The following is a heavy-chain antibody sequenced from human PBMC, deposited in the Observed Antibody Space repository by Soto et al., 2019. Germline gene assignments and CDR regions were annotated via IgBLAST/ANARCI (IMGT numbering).Heavy chain of an antibody. V-gene: IGHV4-59*01. CDR2: VSYSGRT. CDR3: ARGSMCTSCSHYYYYGMDV. J-gene: IGHJ6*02. CDR1: RGSINNYY. D-gene: IGHD2-2*01. Sequence: PSETLSLTCTVSRGSINNYYWTLIRQPPGKGLEWIGYVSYSGRTNYNPSLKSRVNMFVDKSKNQFSLNLTSVTAADTAVYYCARGSMCTSCSHYYYYGMDVWGQGTTVTVSS.